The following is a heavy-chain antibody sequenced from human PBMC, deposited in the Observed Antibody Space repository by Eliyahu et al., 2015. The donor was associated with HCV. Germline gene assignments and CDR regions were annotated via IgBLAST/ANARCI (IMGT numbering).Heavy chain of an antibody. CDR3: AKLHPGEQWLVVENWFDP. CDR2: ISGSGGST. V-gene: IGHV3-23*01. J-gene: IGHJ5*02. D-gene: IGHD6-19*01. CDR1: GFTFSSYA. Sequence: EVQLLESGGGLVQPGGSLRLSCAASGFTFSSYAMSWVRQAPGKGLEWVSAISGSGGSTYYADSVKGRFTISRDNSKNTLYLQMNSLRAEDTAVYYCAKLHPGEQWLVVENWFDPWGQGTLVTVSS.